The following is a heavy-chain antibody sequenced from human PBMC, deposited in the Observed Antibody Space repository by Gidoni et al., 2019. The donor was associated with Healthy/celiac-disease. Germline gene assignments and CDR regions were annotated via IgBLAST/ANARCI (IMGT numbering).Heavy chain of an antibody. CDR2: IYTSGST. D-gene: IGHD2-15*01. CDR1: GGSISSGSYY. Sequence: QVQLQESGPGLVKPSQTLSLTCTVSGGSISSGSYYCSWIRQPAGKGLEWIGRIYTSGSTNYNPSLKSRVTISVDTSKNQFSLKLSSVTAADTAVYYCASAVVVAATSFYYYYFGMDVWGQGTTVTVSS. CDR3: ASAVVVAATSFYYYYFGMDV. J-gene: IGHJ6*02. V-gene: IGHV4-61*02.